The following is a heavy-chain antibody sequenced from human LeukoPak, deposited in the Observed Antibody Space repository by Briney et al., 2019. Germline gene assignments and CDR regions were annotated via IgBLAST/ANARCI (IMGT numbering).Heavy chain of an antibody. CDR2: MSPKSGGT. Sequence: ASVKVSCKASGYTFSAYYIHWVRQAPGQGLEWMGWMSPKSGGTNSVQKFQGRVTMTRDTSISTAYMEMSNLTSDDTAVYYCARAVPEQELVRGAFDYWGQGTLVTVSS. CDR3: ARAVPEQELVRGAFDY. V-gene: IGHV1-2*02. J-gene: IGHJ4*02. D-gene: IGHD6-13*01. CDR1: GYTFSAYY.